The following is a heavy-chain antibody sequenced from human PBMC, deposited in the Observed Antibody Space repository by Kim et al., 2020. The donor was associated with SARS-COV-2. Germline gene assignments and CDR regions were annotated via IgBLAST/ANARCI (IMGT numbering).Heavy chain of an antibody. CDR2: INPNSGGT. CDR3: ARVAIFGVRTNWFDP. J-gene: IGHJ5*02. CDR1: GYTFTGYY. D-gene: IGHD3-3*01. Sequence: ASVKVSCKASGYTFTGYYMHWVRQAPGQGLEWMGWINPNSGGTNYAQKFQGMVTMTRDTSISTAYMELSRLRSDDTAVYYCARVAIFGVRTNWFDPWGQGTLVTVSS. V-gene: IGHV1-2*02.